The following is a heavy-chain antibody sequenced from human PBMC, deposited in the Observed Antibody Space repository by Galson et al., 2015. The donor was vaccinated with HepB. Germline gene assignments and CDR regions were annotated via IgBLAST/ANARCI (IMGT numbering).Heavy chain of an antibody. Sequence: SLRLSCAASGFTFSSYWMSWVRQAPGKGLEWVANIRQDGSEKYYVDSVKGRFTISRDNAKSSLYLQLNSLRDEDTAVYYCARSLGRRGVDPQPYYFDYWGQGTLVTVS. CDR2: IRQDGSEK. CDR3: ARSLGRRGVDPQPYYFDY. CDR1: GFTFSSYW. D-gene: IGHD3-10*01. V-gene: IGHV3-7*01. J-gene: IGHJ4*02.